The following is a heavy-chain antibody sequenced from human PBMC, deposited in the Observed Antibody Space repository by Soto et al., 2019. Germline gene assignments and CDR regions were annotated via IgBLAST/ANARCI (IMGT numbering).Heavy chain of an antibody. CDR3: ARTPSVRYGDYVGGTGY. CDR2: IYSGGST. Sequence: EVQLVESGGGLVQPGGSLRLSCAASGFTVSSNYMSWVRQAPGKGLEWVSVIYSGGSTYYADSVKGRFTISRDNSKNTLYLQMNSLRAEDTAVYYCARTPSVRYGDYVGGTGYWGQGTLVTVSS. D-gene: IGHD4-17*01. CDR1: GFTVSSNY. V-gene: IGHV3-66*01. J-gene: IGHJ4*02.